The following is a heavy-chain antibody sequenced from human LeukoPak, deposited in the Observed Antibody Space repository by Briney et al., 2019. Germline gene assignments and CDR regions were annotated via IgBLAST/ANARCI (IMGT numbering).Heavy chain of an antibody. CDR3: TTDRGEQLWLPPIDY. Sequence: GGSLRLSCAAYGFTLSNAWMRWVPQAPGKVVEWVGRIKSNTEGGTTEYGAPVKGRFTISRDDSKNTLYLQMNSLKTEDTAVYYCTTDRGEQLWLPPIDYWGQGTLVTVSS. D-gene: IGHD5-18*01. V-gene: IGHV3-15*01. CDR1: GFTLSNAW. CDR2: IKSNTEGGTT. J-gene: IGHJ4*02.